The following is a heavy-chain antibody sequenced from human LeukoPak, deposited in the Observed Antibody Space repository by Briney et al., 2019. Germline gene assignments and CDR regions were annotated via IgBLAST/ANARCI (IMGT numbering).Heavy chain of an antibody. Sequence: PGGSLRLSCAASGFSFNNYWMCWVRQAPGKGLVCVSRINSDGSTTTYADSVKGRFTISRDNAKNTLYLQMNSLRAEDSALYYCARIRESLGLGAFDIWGQGTMVTVSS. V-gene: IGHV3-74*03. D-gene: IGHD7-27*01. J-gene: IGHJ3*02. CDR3: ARIRESLGLGAFDI. CDR1: GFSFNNYW. CDR2: INSDGSTT.